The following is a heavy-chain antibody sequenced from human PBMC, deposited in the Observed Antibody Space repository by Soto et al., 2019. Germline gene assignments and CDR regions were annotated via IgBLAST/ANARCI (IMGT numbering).Heavy chain of an antibody. J-gene: IGHJ6*02. CDR3: ARDRTMIVVAMVPEIGMDV. D-gene: IGHD3-22*01. V-gene: IGHV1-69*12. CDR2: IIPIFGTA. CDR1: GGTFSSYA. Sequence: QVQLVQSGAEVKKPGSSVKVSCKASGGTFSSYAISWVRQAPGQGLEWMGGIIPIFGTANYAQKFQGRVTITADESTSTAYMELSSLRSEDTAVYYCARDRTMIVVAMVPEIGMDVLGQGTTVTVSS.